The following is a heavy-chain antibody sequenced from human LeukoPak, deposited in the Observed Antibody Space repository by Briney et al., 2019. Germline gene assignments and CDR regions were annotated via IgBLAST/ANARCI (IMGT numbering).Heavy chain of an antibody. Sequence: SETLSLTRSVSGVSISSGSNYWGWLRQPPGKTLEWIGSIYSSGSTYYNSSLKSRVIILIDTSKNHFSLTLSSVTAADTAVYYCTRSDGYGLVGIWGQGTMVTVSS. J-gene: IGHJ3*01. CDR2: IYSSGST. CDR1: GVSISSGSNY. V-gene: IGHV4-39*07. D-gene: IGHD3-10*01. CDR3: TRSDGYGLVGI.